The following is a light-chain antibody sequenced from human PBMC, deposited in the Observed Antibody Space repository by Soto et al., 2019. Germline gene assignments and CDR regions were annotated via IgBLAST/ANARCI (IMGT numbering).Light chain of an antibody. CDR2: LGS. Sequence: DIVMTQSPLSLSVTPGEPASISCRSSQSLLHSNGYNYLNWYLQKPGQSPQLLIYLGSNRASGVPARFSGSGSGTDFTLKISRVEAEDVVGYYCMHALQNRAFGPGTKVDVK. CDR3: MHALQNRA. J-gene: IGKJ3*01. CDR1: QSLLHSNGYNY. V-gene: IGKV2-28*01.